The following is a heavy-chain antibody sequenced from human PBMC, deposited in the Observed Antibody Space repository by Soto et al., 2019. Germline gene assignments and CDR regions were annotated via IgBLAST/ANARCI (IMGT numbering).Heavy chain of an antibody. CDR1: GGTFSSYA. Sequence: ASVKVSCKASGGTFSSYAISWVRQAPGQGLEWMGGIIPIFGTANYAQKFQGRVTITADESTSTAYMELSSLRSEDTAVYYCAGLGTGGYYYYGMDVWGQGTTVTVSS. V-gene: IGHV1-69*13. J-gene: IGHJ6*02. D-gene: IGHD1-26*01. CDR3: AGLGTGGYYYYGMDV. CDR2: IIPIFGTA.